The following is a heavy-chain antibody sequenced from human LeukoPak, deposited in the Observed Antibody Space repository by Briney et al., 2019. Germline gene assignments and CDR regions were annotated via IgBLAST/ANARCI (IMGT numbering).Heavy chain of an antibody. CDR3: ATETSAWSAFDI. D-gene: IGHD6-19*01. Sequence: GGSLRLSCAASRLTFRRQWLFWVRQVPGKGLVWVSQIDRDGTSTGYADSVKGRFTISRDNAKNTLYLQMDSLRAEDTAVYYCATETSAWSAFDIWGQGTMVTVSA. V-gene: IGHV3-74*01. CDR1: RLTFRRQW. CDR2: IDRDGTST. J-gene: IGHJ3*02.